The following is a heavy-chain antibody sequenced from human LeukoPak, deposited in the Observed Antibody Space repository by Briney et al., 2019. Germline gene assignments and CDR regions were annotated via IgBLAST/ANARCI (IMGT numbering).Heavy chain of an antibody. CDR3: ASSYYYGSGSYYNGGFDY. CDR1: GFTFSSYA. Sequence: GGSLRLSCAASGFTFSSYAMSWVRQAPGKGLEWVSAISGSGGSTYYADSVKGRFTISRDNSKNTLYLQMNSLRAEDTAVYYCASSYYYGSGSYYNGGFDYWGQGTLVTVSS. J-gene: IGHJ4*02. V-gene: IGHV3-23*01. CDR2: ISGSGGST. D-gene: IGHD3-10*01.